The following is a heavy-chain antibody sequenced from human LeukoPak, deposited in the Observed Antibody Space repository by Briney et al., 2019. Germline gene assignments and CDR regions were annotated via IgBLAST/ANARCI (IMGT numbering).Heavy chain of an antibody. J-gene: IGHJ4*02. CDR1: GGTFSSYA. CDR3: ARDISAFRYSYES. Sequence: SVKVSCKASGGTFSSYAISWVRQAPGQGLEWMGRIIPIFGTANYAQKFQGRVTITTDESTSTAYMELSSLRSEDTAVYYCARDISAFRYSYESWGQGTLVTVSS. D-gene: IGHD5-18*01. V-gene: IGHV1-69*05. CDR2: IIPIFGTA.